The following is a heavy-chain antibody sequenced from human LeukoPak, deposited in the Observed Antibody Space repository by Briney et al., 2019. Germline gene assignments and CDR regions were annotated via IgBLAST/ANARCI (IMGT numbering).Heavy chain of an antibody. Sequence: SETLSLTCTVSGGSISSSSYYWGWIRQPPGKGLEWIGSIYYSGSTYYNPSLKSRVTISVDTSKNQFSLKLSSVTAADTAVYYCARRQLIAGHFGYWGQGTLVTVSS. V-gene: IGHV4-39*01. CDR2: IYYSGST. CDR3: ARRQLIAGHFGY. J-gene: IGHJ4*02. D-gene: IGHD6-13*01. CDR1: GGSISSSSYY.